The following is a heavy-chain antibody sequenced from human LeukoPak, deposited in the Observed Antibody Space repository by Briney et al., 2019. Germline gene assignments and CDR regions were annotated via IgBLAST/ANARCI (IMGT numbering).Heavy chain of an antibody. Sequence: SETLSLTCTVSGGSISSGDYYWSWIRQPPGKGLEWIVYIYYSGSTHYNPSLKSRVTISVDTSKNQFSLKLSSVTAADTAVYYCARLPYDFWSGYNTHFDCWGQGTLVTAST. CDR2: IYYSGST. D-gene: IGHD3-3*01. CDR3: ARLPYDFWSGYNTHFDC. CDR1: GGSISSGDYY. J-gene: IGHJ4*02. V-gene: IGHV4-30-4*08.